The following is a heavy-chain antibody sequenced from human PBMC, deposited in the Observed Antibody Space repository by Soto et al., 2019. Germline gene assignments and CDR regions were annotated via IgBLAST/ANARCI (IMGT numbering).Heavy chain of an antibody. D-gene: IGHD3-10*01. CDR2: IYYSGST. V-gene: IGHV4-59*08. Sequence: QVQLQESGPGLVKPSETLSLICTVSGGSISNYYWTWIRQPPGKGLEWIGNIYYSGSTNYNPSLKSRVTMSVDTSTDQVSLKVSSVSAADTAVYYCARPSLWSKTYIDVWGKGTTVTVSS. J-gene: IGHJ6*03. CDR1: GGSISNYY. CDR3: ARPSLWSKTYIDV.